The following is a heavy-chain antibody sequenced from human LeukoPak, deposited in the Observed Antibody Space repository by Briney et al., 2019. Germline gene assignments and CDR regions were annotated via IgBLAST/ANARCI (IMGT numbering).Heavy chain of an antibody. CDR2: ISSSSSYI. D-gene: IGHD4-11*01. V-gene: IGHV3-21*01. Sequence: GGSLRLSCAASGFTFSSYSMTWVRQAPGKGLEWVSSISSSSSYIYYADSVKGRFTISRDNAKNSLYLQMNSLRAEDTAVYYCARASTVADDYWGQGTLVTVSS. J-gene: IGHJ4*02. CDR1: GFTFSSYS. CDR3: ARASTVADDY.